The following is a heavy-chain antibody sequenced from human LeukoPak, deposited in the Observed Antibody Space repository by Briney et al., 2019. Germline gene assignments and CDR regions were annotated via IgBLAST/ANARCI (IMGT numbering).Heavy chain of an antibody. CDR1: GFTFNSYD. V-gene: IGHV3-13*01. CDR3: ARADLRGYSPDY. D-gene: IGHD5-18*01. CDR2: IGTAGDT. Sequence: GGSLRLSCAASGFTFNSYDMHWVRQTTGRGLEWVSGIGTAGDTYSPGSVKGRFTISRENAKNSLYLQMNSLRAGDTAVYYCARADLRGYSPDYWGQGTLVTVSS. J-gene: IGHJ4*02.